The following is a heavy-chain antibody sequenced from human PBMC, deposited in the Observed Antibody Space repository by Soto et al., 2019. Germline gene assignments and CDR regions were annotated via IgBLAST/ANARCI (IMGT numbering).Heavy chain of an antibody. CDR1: GYSYTSYW. CDR3: VRRAEGRPGDGYYYVALDV. V-gene: IGHV5-51*01. Sequence: GESLKISCKGSGYSYTSYWMGWVRQRPGRGLGWMGIINPADSETNYGPSFQGQVTISADRSTSTAFLQWSSLKASDTAMYYCVRRAEGRPGDGYYYVALDVWGQGTTVTVSS. D-gene: IGHD6-6*01. J-gene: IGHJ6*02. CDR2: INPADSET.